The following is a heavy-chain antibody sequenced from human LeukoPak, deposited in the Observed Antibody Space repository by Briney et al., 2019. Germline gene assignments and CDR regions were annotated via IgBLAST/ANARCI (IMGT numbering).Heavy chain of an antibody. D-gene: IGHD2-2*01. V-gene: IGHV3-23*01. CDR3: AKDQADIVVVPAALLDY. J-gene: IGHJ4*02. CDR1: RFTFSNFG. Sequence: GGTLRLSRAASRFTFSNFGMSWVRQAPGKGLEWVSGISGSGGSTYYADSVKGRFTISRGNSKNMLYLQMNSLRAEDTAVYYCAKDQADIVVVPAALLDYWGQGTLVTVSS. CDR2: ISGSGGST.